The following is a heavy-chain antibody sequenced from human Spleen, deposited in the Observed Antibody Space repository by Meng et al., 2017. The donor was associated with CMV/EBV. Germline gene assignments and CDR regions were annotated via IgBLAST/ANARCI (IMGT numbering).Heavy chain of an antibody. D-gene: IGHD3-10*01. CDR2: INHSGST. V-gene: IGHV4-34*01. CDR3: ASFPMVRGVEPGY. J-gene: IGHJ4*02. Sequence: QLPLPQWGAGLLEPSETLSLTCAGYGGSFSVYYWSWIRQPPGKGLEWIGEINHSGSTNYNPSLKSRVTISVDTSKNQFSLKLSSVTAADTAVYYCASFPMVRGVEPGYWGQGTLVTVSS. CDR1: GGSFSVYY.